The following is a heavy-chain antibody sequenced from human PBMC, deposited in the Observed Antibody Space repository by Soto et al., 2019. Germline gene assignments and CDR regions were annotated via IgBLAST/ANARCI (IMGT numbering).Heavy chain of an antibody. Sequence: QVQLVESGGGVVQPGRSLRLSCAASEFTFSNHDMHWVRQAPGKGLEWVAVIWNDGSKKYYADSVKCRCTISRDNSKNMLYLHMNSLRAEDTAVYHCARALYSGSYFDHWGQGTLVTISS. CDR2: IWNDGSKK. CDR3: ARALYSGSYFDH. CDR1: EFTFSNHD. J-gene: IGHJ4*02. V-gene: IGHV3-33*01. D-gene: IGHD1-26*01.